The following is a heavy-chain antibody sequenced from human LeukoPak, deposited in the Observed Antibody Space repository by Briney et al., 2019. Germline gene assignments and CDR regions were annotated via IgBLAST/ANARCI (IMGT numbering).Heavy chain of an antibody. CDR3: AKDPLWVVVVPAAPDFDY. Sequence: GGSLRLSCAASGFTFSSYAMCWVRQAPGKGLEWVSAISGSGGSTYYADSVKGRFTISRDNSKNTLYLQMNSLRAEDTAVYYCAKDPLWVVVVPAAPDFDYWGQGTLVTVSS. CDR1: GFTFSSYA. J-gene: IGHJ4*02. D-gene: IGHD2-2*01. CDR2: ISGSGGST. V-gene: IGHV3-23*01.